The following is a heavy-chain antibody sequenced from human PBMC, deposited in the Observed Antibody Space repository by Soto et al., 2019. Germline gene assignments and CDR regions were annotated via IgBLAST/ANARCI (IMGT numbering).Heavy chain of an antibody. CDR2: IDGSGGIT. CDR1: GFTFGTTD. Sequence: VGSLRLSCAASGFTFGTTDMSWVRQAPGEGLEWVSTIDGSGGITYYADSVKGRFIISRDNSRNTVYLQMNSLRGDDTALYYCVKNSGWFNTWGQGALVTVSS. CDR3: VKNSGWFNT. V-gene: IGHV3-23*01. J-gene: IGHJ5*02. D-gene: IGHD3-10*01.